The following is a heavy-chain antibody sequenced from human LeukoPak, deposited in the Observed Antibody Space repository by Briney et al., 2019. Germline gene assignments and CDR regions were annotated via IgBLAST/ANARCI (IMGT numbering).Heavy chain of an antibody. CDR2: IYYSGST. CDR1: GGSISSSSYY. CDR3: ARLAIVFAY. D-gene: IGHD3-16*02. J-gene: IGHJ4*02. V-gene: IGHV4-39*01. Sequence: SETLSLTCTVSGGSISSSSYYWGWIRQPPGKGLEWIGSIYYSGSTYYNPSLKSRVTISVDTSKNQFSLKLSSVTAADTAVYYCARLAIVFAYWGQGTLVTVSS.